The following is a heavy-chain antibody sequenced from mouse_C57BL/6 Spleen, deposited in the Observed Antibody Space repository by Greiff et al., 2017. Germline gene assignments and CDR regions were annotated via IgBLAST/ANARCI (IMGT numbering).Heavy chain of an antibody. D-gene: IGHD1-1*01. CDR2: INPSNGGT. CDR1: GYTFTSYW. CDR3: ARTSYYGSSYFDY. V-gene: IGHV1-53*01. J-gene: IGHJ2*01. Sequence: QVHVKQPGTELVKPGASVKLSCKASGYTFTSYWMHWVKQRPGQGLEWIGNINPSNGGTNYNEKFKSKATLTVDKSSSTAYMQLSSLTSEDSAVYYCARTSYYGSSYFDYWGQGTTLTVSS.